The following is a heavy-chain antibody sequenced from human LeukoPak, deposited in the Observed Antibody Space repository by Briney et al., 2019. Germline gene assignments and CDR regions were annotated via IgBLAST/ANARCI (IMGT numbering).Heavy chain of an antibody. J-gene: IGHJ4*02. CDR3: ARSFRHPGELDY. CDR1: GGSISSYY. CDR2: ICYSGST. D-gene: IGHD7-27*01. V-gene: IGHV4-59*01. Sequence: SETLSLTCTVSGGSISSYYWSWIRQPPGKGLEWIGYICYSGSTNCNPSLKSRVTISVDTSKNQFSLKLSSVTAADTAVYYCARSFRHPGELDYWGQGTLVTVSS.